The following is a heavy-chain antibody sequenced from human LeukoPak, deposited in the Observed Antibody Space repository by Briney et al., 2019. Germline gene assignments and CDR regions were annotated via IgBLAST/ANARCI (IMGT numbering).Heavy chain of an antibody. CDR1: GFAISSFG. J-gene: IGHJ4*02. D-gene: IGHD4-23*01. V-gene: IGHV3-23*01. CDR3: AKRVDYGGNYYFDY. CDR2: IGPSGGST. Sequence: GGSLRLSCAASGFAISSFGMNWVRQAPGQGLEWVSAIGPSGGSTYYADSVKGRFTISRDNSKNTLYLQMNSLRVEDTALYYCAKRVDYGGNYYFDYWGQGTLVTVSS.